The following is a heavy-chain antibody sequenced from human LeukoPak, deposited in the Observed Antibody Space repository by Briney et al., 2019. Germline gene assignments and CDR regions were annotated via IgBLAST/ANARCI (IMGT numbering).Heavy chain of an antibody. CDR2: IIPIFGTA. Sequence: SVKVSCKASGGTFSSYAISWVRQAPGQGLEWMGGIIPIFGTANYAQKFQGRVTITTDESTSTAYMELSSLRSEDTAVYYCARGGGSGIAAAGHYYYYYMDVWGKGTTVTVSS. CDR1: GGTFSSYA. J-gene: IGHJ6*03. D-gene: IGHD6-13*01. CDR3: ARGGGSGIAAAGHYYYYYMDV. V-gene: IGHV1-69*05.